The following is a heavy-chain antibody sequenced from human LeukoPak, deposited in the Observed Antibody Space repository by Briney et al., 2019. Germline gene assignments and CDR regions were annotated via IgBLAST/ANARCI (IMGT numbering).Heavy chain of an antibody. D-gene: IGHD5-12*01. J-gene: IGHJ4*02. V-gene: IGHV4-31*03. CDR3: ARIGYSGYDFDY. Sequence: SQALSLTCTVSGGSISSGGYYWSWIRQHPGKGLEWIGYIYYSGSTYYNPSLKSRVTISVDTSKNQFSLKLSSVTAADTAVYYCARIGYSGYDFDYWGQGTLVTVSS. CDR2: IYYSGST. CDR1: GGSISSGGYY.